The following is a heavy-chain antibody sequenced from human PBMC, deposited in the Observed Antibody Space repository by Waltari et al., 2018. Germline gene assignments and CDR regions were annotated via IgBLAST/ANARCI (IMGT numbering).Heavy chain of an antibody. CDR2: ISGIGGNT. J-gene: IGHJ4*02. D-gene: IGHD2-2*01. CDR1: GFTFSSYA. CDR3: AKGVGSRVYQIDY. V-gene: IGHV3-23*01. Sequence: EVQLLESGGGLVQPGGSLRLSCAASGFTFSSYAMTWVRQAPGKGLEWVSAISGIGGNTFYADSVKGRFTISRDNSKNTLYLQMNSLRAEDTAVYYCAKGVGSRVYQIDYWGQGTLVTVS.